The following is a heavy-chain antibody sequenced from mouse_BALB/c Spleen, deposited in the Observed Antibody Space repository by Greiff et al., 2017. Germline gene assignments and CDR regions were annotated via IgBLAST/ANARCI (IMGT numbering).Heavy chain of an antibody. CDR2: FYPGSGSI. D-gene: IGHD2-14*01. V-gene: IGHV1-62-2*01. J-gene: IGHJ4*01. Sequence: VKLQESGAGLVKPGASVKLSCKASGYTFTEYIIHWVKQRSGQGLEWIGWFYPGSGSIKYNEKFKDKATLTADKSSSTVYMELSRLTSEDSAVYFCARHEGGYEDYYAMDYWGQGTSVTVSS. CDR3: ARHEGGYEDYYAMDY. CDR1: GYTFTEYI.